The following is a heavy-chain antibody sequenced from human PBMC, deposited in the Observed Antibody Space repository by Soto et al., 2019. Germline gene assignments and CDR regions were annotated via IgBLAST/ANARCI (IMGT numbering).Heavy chain of an antibody. D-gene: IGHD2-15*01. J-gene: IGHJ6*02. CDR1: GGSISSYY. CDR3: ARDRVAGDGYYYYGMDV. Sequence: PSETLSLTCTVSGGSISSYYWSWIRQPPGKGLEWIGYIYYSGSTNYNPSLKSRVTISVDTSKNQFSLKLSSVTAADMAVYYCARDRVAGDGYYYYGMDVWGQGTTVTVSS. V-gene: IGHV4-59*01. CDR2: IYYSGST.